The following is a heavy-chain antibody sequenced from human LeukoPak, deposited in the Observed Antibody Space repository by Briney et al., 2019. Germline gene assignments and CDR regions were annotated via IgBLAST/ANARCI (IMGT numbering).Heavy chain of an antibody. CDR1: GYTFTGYY. CDR3: ARDLTYYDILTGYYSRYYFDY. Sequence: ASVKVSCKASGYTFTGYYMHWVRQAPGQGLEWMGWINPNSGGTNYAQKFQGRVTMTRDTSISTVYMELSSLRSEDTAVYYCARDLTYYDILTGYYSRYYFDYWGQGTLVTVSS. J-gene: IGHJ4*02. D-gene: IGHD3-9*01. V-gene: IGHV1-2*02. CDR2: INPNSGGT.